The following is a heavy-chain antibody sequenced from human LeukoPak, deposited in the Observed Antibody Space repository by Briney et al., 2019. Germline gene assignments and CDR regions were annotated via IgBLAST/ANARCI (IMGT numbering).Heavy chain of an antibody. CDR2: IKQDGSEK. CDR3: ARESDIVARNWFDP. Sequence: PGGSLGLSCAASGFTFSSYWMSWVRQAPGKGLEWVANIKQDGSEKYYVDSVKGRFTISRDNAKNSLYLQMNSLGAEDTAVYYCARESDIVARNWFDPWGQGTLVTVSS. D-gene: IGHD5-12*01. V-gene: IGHV3-7*01. CDR1: GFTFSSYW. J-gene: IGHJ5*02.